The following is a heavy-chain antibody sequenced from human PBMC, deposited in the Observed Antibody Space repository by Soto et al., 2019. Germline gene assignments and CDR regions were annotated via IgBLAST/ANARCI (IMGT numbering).Heavy chain of an antibody. CDR3: ARDRYDSSGYWSTGSDY. Sequence: GASVKVSCKESGYTFTSYCMHWVRQAPGQGLEWMGIINPSGGSTSYAQKFQGRVTMTRDTSTSTVYMELSSLRSEDTAVYYCARDRYDSSGYWSTGSDYWGQRTLVTVSS. CDR1: GYTFTSYC. D-gene: IGHD3-22*01. V-gene: IGHV1-46*01. CDR2: INPSGGST. J-gene: IGHJ4*02.